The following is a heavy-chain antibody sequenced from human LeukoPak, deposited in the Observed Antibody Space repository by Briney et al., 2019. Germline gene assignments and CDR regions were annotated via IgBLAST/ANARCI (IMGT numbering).Heavy chain of an antibody. V-gene: IGHV4-34*01. CDR2: INHSGST. CDR3: AGGQYSSSSAPYYYYYGMDV. Sequence: SETLSLTCAVYGGSFSGYYWSWIRQPPGKGLEWIGEINHSGSTNYNPSLKSRVTISVDTSKNQFSLKLSSVTAADTAVYYCAGGQYSSSSAPYYYYYGMDVWGQGTTVTVSS. CDR1: GGSFSGYY. D-gene: IGHD6-6*01. J-gene: IGHJ6*02.